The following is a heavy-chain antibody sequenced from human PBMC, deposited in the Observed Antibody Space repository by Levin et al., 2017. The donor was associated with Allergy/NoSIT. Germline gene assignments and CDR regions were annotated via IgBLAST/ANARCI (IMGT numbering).Heavy chain of an antibody. D-gene: IGHD4-11*01. CDR1: GGSISSSY. J-gene: IGHJ5*02. CDR3: ARAGGDYSNYGGGFDP. CDR2: TYYRGST. Sequence: SQTLSLTCSVSGGSISSSYWSWIRQSPGKGLEWIGYTYYRGSTKHNPSLTSRVTISVDTSKNQFSLKLSSVTAADTAVYYCARAGGDYSNYGGGFDPWGQGTLVTVSS. V-gene: IGHV4-59*01.